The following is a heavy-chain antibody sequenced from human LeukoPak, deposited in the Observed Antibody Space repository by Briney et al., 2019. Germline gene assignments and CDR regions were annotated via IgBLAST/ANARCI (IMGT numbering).Heavy chain of an antibody. D-gene: IGHD6-19*01. CDR3: ARDLGSYSSGWYMGFDY. V-gene: IGHV3-48*03. Sequence: GESLRLSCAASGFTFSSYEMNWVRQAPGKGLEWVSYISSSGNTIYYADSVKGRFTISRDNAKNSLYLQMNSLRAEDTAIYHCARDLGSYSSGWYMGFDYWGQGTLVTVSS. J-gene: IGHJ4*02. CDR2: ISSSGNTI. CDR1: GFTFSSYE.